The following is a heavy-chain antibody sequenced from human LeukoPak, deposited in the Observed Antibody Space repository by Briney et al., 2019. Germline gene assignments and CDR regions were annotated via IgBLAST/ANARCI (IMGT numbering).Heavy chain of an antibody. D-gene: IGHD3-16*01. CDR2: INTNTGNP. J-gene: IGHJ3*02. CDR1: NNTLSNNG. CDR3: AGARTWGGRDAFDI. Sequence: VASVKVSCKASNNTLSNNGTTWVRQAPGQGLEWMGWINTNTGNPTYAQGFTGRFVFSLDTSVSTAYLQISSLKAEDTAVYYCAGARTWGGRDAFDIWGQGTMVTVSS. V-gene: IGHV7-4-1*02.